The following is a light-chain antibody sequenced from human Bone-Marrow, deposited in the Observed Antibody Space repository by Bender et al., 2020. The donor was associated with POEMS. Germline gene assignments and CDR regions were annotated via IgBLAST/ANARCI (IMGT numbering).Light chain of an antibody. V-gene: IGLV2-23*02. CDR1: SSDVGNYNL. CDR3: CSHADTFNLV. J-gene: IGLJ1*01. CDR2: DVT. Sequence: QSPLTQPASVSGSPGQSITISCTGTSSDVGNYNLVSWYQQHPGKAPRLIIYDVTTRPSGVPDRFSGSKSGNTASLTISGLQNEDEADYYCCSHADTFNLVFGSGTKVSVL.